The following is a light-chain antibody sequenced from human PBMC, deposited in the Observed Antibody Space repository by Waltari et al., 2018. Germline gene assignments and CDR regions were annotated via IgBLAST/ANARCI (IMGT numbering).Light chain of an antibody. V-gene: IGKV4-1*01. Sequence: DFVMTQSQDSLAVSLGERATNNCKSSQSVLYSSNNKNYLAWYQQKPGQPPKLLIYWASTRESGVPDRFSGSGSGTEFTLTISSLQAEDVAVYYCQQYYSIPPTFGQGTKVEIK. J-gene: IGKJ1*01. CDR2: WAS. CDR3: QQYYSIPPT. CDR1: QSVLYSSNNKNY.